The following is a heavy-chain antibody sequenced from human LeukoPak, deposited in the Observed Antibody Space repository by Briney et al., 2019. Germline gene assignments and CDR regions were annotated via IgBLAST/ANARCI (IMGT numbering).Heavy chain of an antibody. Sequence: PSETLSLTCTISGGSISSFYWSWIRQPPGKGLELIGYIYYNGRSTYNPSLKSRVTISVDTSKNQFSLKLTSVTAADTAVYCCARVSFGVALYYFDYWGQGTLVTVSS. CDR3: ARVSFGVALYYFDY. CDR2: IYYNGRS. J-gene: IGHJ4*02. V-gene: IGHV4-59*01. CDR1: GGSISSFY. D-gene: IGHD3-3*01.